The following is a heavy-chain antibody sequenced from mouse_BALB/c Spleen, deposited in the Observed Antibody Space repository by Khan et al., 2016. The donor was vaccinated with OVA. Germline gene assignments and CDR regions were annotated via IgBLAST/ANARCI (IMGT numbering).Heavy chain of an antibody. V-gene: IGHV3-2*02. CDR3: ARDGSRYNYAMDY. D-gene: IGHD2-3*01. CDR2: ISSSGST. J-gene: IGHJ4*01. CDR1: GYSITSDYA. Sequence: EVKLEGSGPGLVKPSQSLSLTCTVTGYSITSDYAWNWIRQFPGNKLEWMGYISSSGSTNYNPALKSRISITRDTSKNQFFLQLNSVTTEDTATYYCARDGSRYNYAMDYWGQGTSVTVSS.